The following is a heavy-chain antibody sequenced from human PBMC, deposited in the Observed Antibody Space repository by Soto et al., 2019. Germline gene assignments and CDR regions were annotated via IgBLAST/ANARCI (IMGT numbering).Heavy chain of an antibody. Sequence: ASVKVSXKASGYTFTSYGISWVRQAPGQGLEWMGWISAYNGNTNYAQKLQGRVTMTTDTSTSTAYMELRSLRSDDTAVYCCARVAYGSGSYYNYYYYMDVWGKGTTVTVSS. CDR2: ISAYNGNT. CDR3: ARVAYGSGSYYNYYYYMDV. CDR1: GYTFTSYG. D-gene: IGHD3-10*01. V-gene: IGHV1-18*01. J-gene: IGHJ6*03.